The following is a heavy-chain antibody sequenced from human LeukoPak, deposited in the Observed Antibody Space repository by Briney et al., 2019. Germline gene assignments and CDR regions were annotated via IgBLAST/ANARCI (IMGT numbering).Heavy chain of an antibody. CDR3: ARRWLGSSWYDYYMDV. CDR2: IYTSGST. J-gene: IGHJ6*03. V-gene: IGHV4-61*02. Sequence: SETLSLTCTVSGGSISSGSYYWSWIRQPAGKGLEWIGRIYTSGSTNYNPSLKSRVTISVDTSKNQFSLKLSSVTAADTAVYYCARRWLGSSWYDYYMDVWGKGTTVTVSS. D-gene: IGHD6-13*01. CDR1: GGSISSGSYY.